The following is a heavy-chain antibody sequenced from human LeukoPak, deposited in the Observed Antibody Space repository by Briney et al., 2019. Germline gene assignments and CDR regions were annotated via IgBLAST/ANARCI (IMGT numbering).Heavy chain of an antibody. CDR3: ARWGITMVRGAPDAFDI. J-gene: IGHJ3*02. D-gene: IGHD3-10*01. CDR1: GGSFSGYY. Sequence: PSETLSLTCAVYGGSFSGYYWSWIRQPPGKGLEWIGEIDHSGSTNYNPSLKSRVTISVDTSKNQFSLKLSSVTAADTAVYYCARWGITMVRGAPDAFDIWGQGTMVTVSS. CDR2: IDHSGST. V-gene: IGHV4-34*01.